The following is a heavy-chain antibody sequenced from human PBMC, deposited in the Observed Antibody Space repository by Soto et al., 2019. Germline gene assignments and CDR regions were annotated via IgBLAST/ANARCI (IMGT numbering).Heavy chain of an antibody. D-gene: IGHD4-17*01. CDR3: ARTYGDAFDI. Sequence: QVQLQESGPGLVKPSETLSLTCTVSGGSISSYYWSWIRQPPGKGLEWIGYIYYSGSTNYNPSLKRRVTISVDTSKNQFSLKLSSVTAADTAVYYCARTYGDAFDIWGQGTMVTVSS. CDR1: GGSISSYY. V-gene: IGHV4-59*01. J-gene: IGHJ3*02. CDR2: IYYSGST.